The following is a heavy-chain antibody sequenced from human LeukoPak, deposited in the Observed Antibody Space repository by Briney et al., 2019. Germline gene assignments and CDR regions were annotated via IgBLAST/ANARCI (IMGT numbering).Heavy chain of an antibody. J-gene: IGHJ4*02. Sequence: SETLSLTCTVSSDSVSSTYYYWGWIRQSPDKGLEWIGTFHYSGSNYYNPSLKSRITLSVDTSKNQFSLSLISVTAADTAVYFCARQATFGYAYAYYFDLWGQGTLVTVSS. V-gene: IGHV4-39*01. CDR1: SDSVSSTYYY. CDR3: ARQATFGYAYAYYFDL. D-gene: IGHD3-16*01. CDR2: FHYSGSN.